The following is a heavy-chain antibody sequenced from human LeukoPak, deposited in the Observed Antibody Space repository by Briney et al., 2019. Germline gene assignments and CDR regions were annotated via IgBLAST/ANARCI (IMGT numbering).Heavy chain of an antibody. CDR1: GDSVSSNSAA. V-gene: IGHV6-1*01. Sequence: SQTLSLTCAISGDSVSSNSAAWNWIRQSPSRGLEWLGRTYYRSKWYNDYAVSVKSRITINPDTSKNQFSLQLNSVTPEDTAVYYGARDGRDGYRECYCMDVWGKGTTVTVSS. J-gene: IGHJ6*03. CDR2: TYYRSKWYN. CDR3: ARDGRDGYRECYCMDV. D-gene: IGHD5-24*01.